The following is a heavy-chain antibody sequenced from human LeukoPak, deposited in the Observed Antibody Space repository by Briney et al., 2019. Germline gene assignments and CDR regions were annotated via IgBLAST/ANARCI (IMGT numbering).Heavy chain of an antibody. CDR1: EFTFSSSV. CDR3: ADVWATIAAVGY. Sequence: GGSLRLSCAASEFTFSSSVMSWVRQTPGKGLEWVSSISGSGSSTYCTDSVKGRFTISRDNSKNTLYLQMNSLRVEDTAVYYCADVWATIAAVGYWGQGTLVTVSS. V-gene: IGHV3-23*01. CDR2: ISGSGSST. D-gene: IGHD6-25*01. J-gene: IGHJ4*02.